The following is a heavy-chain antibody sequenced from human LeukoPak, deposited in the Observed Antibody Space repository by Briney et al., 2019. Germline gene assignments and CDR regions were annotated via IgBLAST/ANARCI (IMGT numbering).Heavy chain of an antibody. Sequence: ASVKVSCKASGFTFTSYYMHWVRQAPGQGLEWMGIINPSGGSTSYAQKFQGRVTMTRDMSTSTDYMELSSLRSEDTAVYYCARDNSVEDTAWWFDPWGQGTLVTVSS. CDR2: INPSGGST. V-gene: IGHV1-46*01. J-gene: IGHJ5*02. CDR3: ARDNSVEDTAWWFDP. D-gene: IGHD4-23*01. CDR1: GFTFTSYY.